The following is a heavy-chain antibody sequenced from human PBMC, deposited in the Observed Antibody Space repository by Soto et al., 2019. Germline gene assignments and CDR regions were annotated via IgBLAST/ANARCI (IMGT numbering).Heavy chain of an antibody. CDR2: ITSSGSYV. J-gene: IGHJ6*01. Sequence: GGSLRLSCAASGFTFSSYSMNWVRQAPGKGLEWVASITSSGSYVYYADSVKGRFSAPRDNAKNSLSLQMDSLRPDDTAIYFCVKDEGIEAMDVWGQGTTVTVSS. CDR3: VKDEGIEAMDV. V-gene: IGHV3-21*01. CDR1: GFTFSSYS. D-gene: IGHD3-3*02.